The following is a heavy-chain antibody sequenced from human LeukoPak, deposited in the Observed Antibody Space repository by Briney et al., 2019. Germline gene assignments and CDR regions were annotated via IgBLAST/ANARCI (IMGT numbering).Heavy chain of an antibody. Sequence: PPETLSLSRTVSVGSTCSSSYYWGWISQPPGKGLEWIGCIYYSGSTYYNPSLKSRVTISVDTSKNQSSLKLSSVTAADTAVYYCARHDTTMKGAFDIWGQGTMVTVSS. CDR3: ARHDTTMKGAFDI. J-gene: IGHJ3*02. CDR1: VGSTCSSSYY. CDR2: IYYSGST. D-gene: IGHD3-22*01. V-gene: IGHV4-39*01.